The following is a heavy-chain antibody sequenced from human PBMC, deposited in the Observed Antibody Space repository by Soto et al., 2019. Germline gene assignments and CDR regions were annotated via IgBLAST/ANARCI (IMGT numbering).Heavy chain of an antibody. CDR2: ISTSVTIL. CDR3: ARAGGSGWSLDY. Sequence: QGQLVESGGGLVQPGGSLRLSCAASGYIFSDYYMTWIRQAPGKGLEWVSYISTSVTILSYADSVKGRFTISRDDAKNSLYLQMNSLRADDTAIYYCARAGGSGWSLDYWGQGTLVTVSS. CDR1: GYIFSDYY. J-gene: IGHJ4*02. V-gene: IGHV3-11*01. D-gene: IGHD6-19*01.